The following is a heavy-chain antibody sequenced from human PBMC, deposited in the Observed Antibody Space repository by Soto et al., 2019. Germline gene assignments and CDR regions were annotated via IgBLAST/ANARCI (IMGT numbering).Heavy chain of an antibody. D-gene: IGHD3-3*01. V-gene: IGHV4-59*08. CDR1: GGSISSYY. Sequence: PSETLSLTCTVSGGSISSYYWSWIRQPPGKGLEWIGYIYYSGSTNYNPSLKSRVTISVDTSKNQFSLKLSSVTAADTAVYYCARQDYDFWSGYHFLFDPWSQGNLVTVSS. CDR3: ARQDYDFWSGYHFLFDP. CDR2: IYYSGST. J-gene: IGHJ5*02.